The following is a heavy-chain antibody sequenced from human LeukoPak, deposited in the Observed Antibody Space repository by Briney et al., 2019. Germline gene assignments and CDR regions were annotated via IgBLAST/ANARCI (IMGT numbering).Heavy chain of an antibody. CDR3: ARGPTVLVGYCSSSSCQADY. CDR2: ISTTSSYI. V-gene: IGHV3-21*01. Sequence: GGSLRLSCAASGFTFSSFGMNWIRQAPGKGLECVSSISTTSSYIYHADSVKGRFTISRDNAKNSLYLQMNNLRVEDAAVYYCARGPTVLVGYCSSSSCQADYWGQGTLVTVSS. CDR1: GFTFSSFG. J-gene: IGHJ4*02. D-gene: IGHD2-2*01.